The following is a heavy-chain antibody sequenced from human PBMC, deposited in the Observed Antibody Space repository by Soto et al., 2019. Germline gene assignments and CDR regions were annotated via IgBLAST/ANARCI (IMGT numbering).Heavy chain of an antibody. V-gene: IGHV4-34*01. CDR2: INHSGST. D-gene: IGHD3-9*01. J-gene: IGHJ6*03. Sequence: SETLSLTCAVYGGSFSGYCWSWIRQPPGKGLEWIGEINHSGSTNYNPSLKSRVTISVDTSKNQFSLKLSSVTAADTAVYYCARGPRYFDWLSRYYYMDVWGKGTTVTVSS. CDR3: ARGPRYFDWLSRYYYMDV. CDR1: GGSFSGYC.